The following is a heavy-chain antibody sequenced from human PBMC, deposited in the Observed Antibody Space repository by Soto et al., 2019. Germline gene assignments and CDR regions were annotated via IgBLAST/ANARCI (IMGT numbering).Heavy chain of an antibody. CDR3: ARVRSSTFYYYGMDV. CDR2: INSDGSST. Sequence: PGGSLRLSCAASGFTFSSYWMHWVRQAPGKGLVWVSRINSDGSSTSYADSVKGRFTISRDNAKNTLYLQMNSLRAEDTAVYYCARVRSSTFYYYGMDVWGQGTTVTVSS. J-gene: IGHJ6*02. D-gene: IGHD6-6*01. CDR1: GFTFSSYW. V-gene: IGHV3-74*01.